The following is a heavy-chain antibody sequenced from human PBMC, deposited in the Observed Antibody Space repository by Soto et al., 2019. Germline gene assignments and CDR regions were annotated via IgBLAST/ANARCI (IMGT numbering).Heavy chain of an antibody. J-gene: IGHJ6*02. Sequence: QVQLVQSGAEVKKPGSSVKVSCKASGGTFSSYAISWVRQAPGQGLEWMGGIIPIFGTANYAQKFQGRVTLTADESTSTAYMELSSLRSEDTAVYYCARERYDFWSGRRGGMDVWGQGTTVTVSS. D-gene: IGHD3-3*01. CDR2: IIPIFGTA. CDR3: ARERYDFWSGRRGGMDV. V-gene: IGHV1-69*12. CDR1: GGTFSSYA.